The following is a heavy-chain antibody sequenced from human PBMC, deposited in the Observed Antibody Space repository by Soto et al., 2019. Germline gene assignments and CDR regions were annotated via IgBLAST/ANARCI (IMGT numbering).Heavy chain of an antibody. Sequence: EVQLLDSGGGLVQPGGSLRLSCAASGFTFSNYAMTWVRQGPGKGLEWVSGISGSGGRSYYADSVKGRFTNSRDNSKITLYLQMNSLRAEDTAVYYCAKAYFVWSSEQPYYFDYWGQGTLVTVSS. CDR3: AKAYFVWSSEQPYYFDY. D-gene: IGHD3-16*01. J-gene: IGHJ4*02. V-gene: IGHV3-23*01. CDR2: ISGSGGRS. CDR1: GFTFSNYA.